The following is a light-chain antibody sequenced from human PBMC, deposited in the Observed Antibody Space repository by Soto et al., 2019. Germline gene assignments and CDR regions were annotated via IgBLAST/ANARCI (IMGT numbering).Light chain of an antibody. V-gene: IGKV1-27*01. CDR1: RGIGNA. CDR2: SAS. CDR3: QKYDSAPT. Sequence: DIQLTQSASSLSASFGDRVTITCRPSRGIGNALAWYQHKPGTVPKLLIHSASTLQSGVPSRFSGSGSGTDFTLTTSSLKPEDVASDYCQKYDSAPTFGPGTKVDIK. J-gene: IGKJ1*01.